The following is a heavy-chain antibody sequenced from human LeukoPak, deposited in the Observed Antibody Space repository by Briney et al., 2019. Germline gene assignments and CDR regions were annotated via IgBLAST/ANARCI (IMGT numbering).Heavy chain of an antibody. CDR1: GFTFSSYS. CDR3: ARDRQSYCSGGSCYPVDY. V-gene: IGHV3-21*01. CDR2: ISSSSSYI. Sequence: GGSLRLSCAASGFTFSSYSMNWVRQAPGKGLEWVSSISSSSSYIYYADSVKGRFTISRDNAKNSLYLQMNSLRAEDTAVYYRARDRQSYCSGGSCYPVDYWGQGTLVTVSS. J-gene: IGHJ4*02. D-gene: IGHD2-15*01.